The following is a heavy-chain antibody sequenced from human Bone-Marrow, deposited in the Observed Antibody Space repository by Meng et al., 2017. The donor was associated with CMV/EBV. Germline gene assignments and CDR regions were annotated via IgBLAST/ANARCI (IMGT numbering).Heavy chain of an antibody. CDR2: IWYDGSNK. CDR1: GFTFSSYG. J-gene: IGHJ4*02. V-gene: IGHV3-33*06. D-gene: IGHD3-3*01. CDR3: AKETYDFWSGIDY. Sequence: GGSLRLSCAASGFTFSSYGMHWVRQAPGKGLEWVAVIWYDGSNKYYADSVKGRFTISRDNSKNTLYLQMNSLRAEDTAVYYCAKETYDFWSGIDYWGQGTRVTGSS.